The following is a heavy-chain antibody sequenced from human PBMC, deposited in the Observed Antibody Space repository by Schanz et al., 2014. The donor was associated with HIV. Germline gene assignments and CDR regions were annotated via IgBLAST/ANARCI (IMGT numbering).Heavy chain of an antibody. J-gene: IGHJ4*02. CDR1: GFAFSSSW. CDR2: IKEDGSAT. CDR3: ARDGYNSMSRKDYYFDS. V-gene: IGHV3-7*01. Sequence: EVQLVESGGGLVQPGKSLRLSCAASGFAFSSSWMHWVRQTPGKGLEWVASIKEDGSATYYVDSVKGRFTISRDNARNSLYLQMDSLRVEDTAVYFCARDGYNSMSRKDYYFDSWGQGTLVTVSS. D-gene: IGHD5-12*01.